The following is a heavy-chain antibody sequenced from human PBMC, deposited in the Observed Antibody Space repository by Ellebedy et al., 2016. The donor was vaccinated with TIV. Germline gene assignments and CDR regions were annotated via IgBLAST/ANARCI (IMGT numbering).Heavy chain of an antibody. CDR2: IYLGDSDT. V-gene: IGHV5-51*01. Sequence: PGGSLRLSCEGSGYRFSDYWVGWVRQMPGKGLDWMGVIYLGDSDTRYSPSFEGQVTISADKSTSTAYLQWSSLKASDTAMYYCARQKDTYSHKSIDYWGQGTLVTVSS. CDR1: GYRFSDYW. D-gene: IGHD1-26*01. CDR3: ARQKDTYSHKSIDY. J-gene: IGHJ4*02.